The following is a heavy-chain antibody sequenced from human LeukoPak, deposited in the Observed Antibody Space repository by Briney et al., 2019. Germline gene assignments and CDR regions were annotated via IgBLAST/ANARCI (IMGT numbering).Heavy chain of an antibody. CDR3: ARELRSFDWSTVDF. J-gene: IGHJ4*02. Sequence: SETLSLTCTVSGGSVSSGSYYWSWIRQPPGKGLEWIGYIYYTGSTNYNPSLKSRVTISVDTSKNQFSLKLSSVTAADTAVYYCARELRSFDWSTVDFWGQGTLVTVSS. CDR1: GGSVSSGSYY. D-gene: IGHD3-9*01. CDR2: IYYTGST. V-gene: IGHV4-61*01.